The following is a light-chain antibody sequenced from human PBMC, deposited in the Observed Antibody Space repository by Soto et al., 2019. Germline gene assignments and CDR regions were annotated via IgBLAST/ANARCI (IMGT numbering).Light chain of an antibody. CDR1: QSVSSY. CDR3: QQRGT. J-gene: IGKJ3*01. CDR2: DAS. V-gene: IGKV3-11*01. Sequence: EIVLTQSPATLSLSPGERATLSCRASQSVSSYLAWYQQKPGQAPRLLIYDASNRATGIPARFSASGSGTDFTLTISSLEAEDFALYYCQQRGTFGPGTKVDIK.